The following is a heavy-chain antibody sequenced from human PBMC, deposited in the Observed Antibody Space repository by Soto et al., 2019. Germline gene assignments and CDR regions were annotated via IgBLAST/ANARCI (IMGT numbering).Heavy chain of an antibody. Sequence: AASVKVSCKASGYTFTSYGISWVRQAPGQGLEWMGWISAYNGNTNYAQKLQGRVTMTTDTSTSTAYMELRSLRSDDTAVYYCARERIVVVPAAHKGVFAFDIWGQGTMVTVSS. V-gene: IGHV1-18*04. CDR1: GYTFTSYG. D-gene: IGHD2-2*01. CDR2: ISAYNGNT. CDR3: ARERIVVVPAAHKGVFAFDI. J-gene: IGHJ3*02.